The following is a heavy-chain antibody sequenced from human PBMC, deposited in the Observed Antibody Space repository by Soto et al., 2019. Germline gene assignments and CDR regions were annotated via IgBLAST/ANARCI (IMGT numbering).Heavy chain of an antibody. CDR2: IYSGGST. CDR1: GFTVSSNY. CDR3: ASALTTVVEDDHDAVDI. J-gene: IGHJ3*02. Sequence: EVQLVETGGGLIQPGGSLRLSCAASGFTVSSNYMSWVRQAPGKGLEWVSVIYSGGSTYYADSVKGRFTIYRDNDKNTLYLKMNSRREEDTAVYYCASALTTVVEDDHDAVDIWGKGTMVTVSS. V-gene: IGHV3-53*02. D-gene: IGHD2-15*01.